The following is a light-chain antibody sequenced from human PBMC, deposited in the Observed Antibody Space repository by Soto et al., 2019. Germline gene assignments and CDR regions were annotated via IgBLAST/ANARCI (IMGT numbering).Light chain of an antibody. CDR3: GAWGDNLNGLV. J-gene: IGLJ3*02. CDR2: SNS. V-gene: IGLV1-44*01. Sequence: QAVLTQPPSASGTPGQRVTISCYGSSSNIGSDTVYWYQQLPGTAPKLLIYSNSQRPSGVPDRFSGSKSGTSASLAISGLQSEDEADYYCGAWGDNLNGLVFGGGTKLTVL. CDR1: SSNIGSDT.